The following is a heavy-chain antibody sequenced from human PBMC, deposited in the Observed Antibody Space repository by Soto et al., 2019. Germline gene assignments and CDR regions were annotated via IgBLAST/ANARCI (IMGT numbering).Heavy chain of an antibody. V-gene: IGHV3-7*03. Sequence: PGGSLRLSCAASGFTFSSYWMSWVRQAPGKGREWVANIKQDGSEKYYVDSVKGRFTISRDNAKNSLYLQMNSLRAEDTAVYYCARDGEQLWFDYYYGMDVWGQGTTVTVSS. J-gene: IGHJ6*02. CDR3: ARDGEQLWFDYYYGMDV. CDR1: GFTFSSYW. D-gene: IGHD5-18*01. CDR2: IKQDGSEK.